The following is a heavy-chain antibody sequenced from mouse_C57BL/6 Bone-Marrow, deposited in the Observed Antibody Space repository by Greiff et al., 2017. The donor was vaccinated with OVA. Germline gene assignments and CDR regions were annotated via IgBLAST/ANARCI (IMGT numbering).Heavy chain of an antibody. J-gene: IGHJ2*01. Sequence: QVQLQQSGAELARPGASVKMSCKASGYTFTSYTMHWVKQRPGQGLEWIGYINPSSGYTKYNQKFKDKATLTADKSSSTAYIQLSSLTSEDSAVYYCAREGWLPFDYWGQGTTLTVSS. D-gene: IGHD2-3*01. V-gene: IGHV1-4*01. CDR3: AREGWLPFDY. CDR2: INPSSGYT. CDR1: GYTFTSYT.